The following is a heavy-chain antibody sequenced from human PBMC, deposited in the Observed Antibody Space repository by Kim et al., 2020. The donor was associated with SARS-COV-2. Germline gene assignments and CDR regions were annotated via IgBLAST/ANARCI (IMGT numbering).Heavy chain of an antibody. CDR2: IIPIFGTA. V-gene: IGHV1-69*06. J-gene: IGHJ6*02. D-gene: IGHD3-9*01. CDR1: GGTFSSYA. Sequence: SVKVSCKASGGTFSSYAISWVRQAPGQGLEWMGGIIPIFGTANYAQKFQGRVTITADKSTSTAYMELSSLRSEDTAVYYCARNYDILTGYYNRPGYYGMDVWGQGTTVTVSS. CDR3: ARNYDILTGYYNRPGYYGMDV.